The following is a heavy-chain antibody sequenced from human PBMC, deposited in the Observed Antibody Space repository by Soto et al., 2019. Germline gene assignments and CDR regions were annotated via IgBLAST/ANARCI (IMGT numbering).Heavy chain of an antibody. CDR3: ARAPAHYYDSSTLGY. V-gene: IGHV1-69*13. J-gene: IGHJ4*02. Sequence: ASVKVSFKASGGTFISYAISWVRQAPGQGLEWMGGIIPIFGTANYAQKFQGRVTITADESTSTAYMELSSLRSEDTAVYYCARAPAHYYDSSTLGYWGQGTLVTVSS. CDR2: IIPIFGTA. CDR1: GGTFISYA. D-gene: IGHD3-22*01.